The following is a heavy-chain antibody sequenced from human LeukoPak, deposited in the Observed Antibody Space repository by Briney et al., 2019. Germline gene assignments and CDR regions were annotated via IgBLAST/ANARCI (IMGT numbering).Heavy chain of an antibody. V-gene: IGHV3-23*01. CDR3: AKNPETPRSSSPDY. CDR1: GFTFSSFA. J-gene: IGHJ4*02. Sequence: GGSLRLSCAASGFTFSSFAMSWVRQAPGKGLEWVSTFSGSGGSTYYADSVKGRFTISRDDSKNTLYLQMNSLRAEDTAVYYCAKNPETPRSSSPDYWGQGTLVTVSS. D-gene: IGHD1-14*01. CDR2: FSGSGGST.